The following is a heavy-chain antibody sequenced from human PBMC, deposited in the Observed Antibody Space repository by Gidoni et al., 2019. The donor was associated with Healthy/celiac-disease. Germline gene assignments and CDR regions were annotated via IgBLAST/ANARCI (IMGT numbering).Heavy chain of an antibody. CDR2: ISYDGSNK. CDR3: AKGQYYYDSSGLFSY. D-gene: IGHD3-22*01. Sequence: QVQLVESGGGVVQPGRSLRLSCAASGFTFSSYGMHWVRQAPGKGLEWVAVISYDGSNKYYADSVKGRFTISRDNSKNTLYLQMNSLRAEDTAVYYCAKGQYYYDSSGLFSYWGQGTLVTVSS. V-gene: IGHV3-30*18. CDR1: GFTFSSYG. J-gene: IGHJ4*02.